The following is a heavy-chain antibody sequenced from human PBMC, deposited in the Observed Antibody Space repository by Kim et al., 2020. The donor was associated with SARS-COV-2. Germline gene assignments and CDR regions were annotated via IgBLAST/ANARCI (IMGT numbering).Heavy chain of an antibody. J-gene: IGHJ4*02. D-gene: IGHD2-8*01. V-gene: IGHV3-23*01. Sequence: YSAASVKGRVTISRDNSKDTLYLQMNRLRAEDPAIYYCAKSGAVHGVRGDYWGQGTLVTVSS. CDR3: AKSGAVHGVRGDY.